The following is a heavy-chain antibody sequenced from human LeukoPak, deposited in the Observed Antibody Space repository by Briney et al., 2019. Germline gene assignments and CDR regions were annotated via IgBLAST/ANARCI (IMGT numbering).Heavy chain of an antibody. Sequence: GGSLRLSCAASGLTFSSYSMNWVRQAPGKGLEWVSSISSSSSYIYYADSVKGRFTISRDNSKNTLYLQMNSLRAEDTAVYYCAKDLLGSSSVFDYWGQGTLVTVSS. D-gene: IGHD6-6*01. CDR2: ISSSSSYI. J-gene: IGHJ4*02. CDR1: GLTFSSYS. CDR3: AKDLLGSSSVFDY. V-gene: IGHV3-21*04.